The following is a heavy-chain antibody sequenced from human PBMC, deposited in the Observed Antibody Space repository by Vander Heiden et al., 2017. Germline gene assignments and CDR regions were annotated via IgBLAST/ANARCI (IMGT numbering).Heavy chain of an antibody. D-gene: IGHD3-22*01. Sequence: EVQLVQSGAEVKKPGESLKISCKGSGYSFTTYWIGWVRQMPGKGLEWMGIIYPGDSDTRYSPSFQGQVTISADKSISTAYLQWSSLKASDTAMYYCARRGRSPYYYDSSGRTDWGQGTLVTVSS. CDR3: ARRGRSPYYYDSSGRTD. J-gene: IGHJ4*02. V-gene: IGHV5-51*01. CDR1: GYSFTTYW. CDR2: IYPGDSDT.